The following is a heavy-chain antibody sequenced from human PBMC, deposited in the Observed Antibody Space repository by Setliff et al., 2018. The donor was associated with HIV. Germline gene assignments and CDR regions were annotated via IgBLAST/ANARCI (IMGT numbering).Heavy chain of an antibody. D-gene: IGHD6-19*01. CDR1: GGSISSYY. Sequence: SSETLSLTCTVSGGSISSYYWSWIRQPPGKGLEWIGYIYYSGTTNYNPSLKSRVTISVDTSKNQFSLKLSSVTAADTAVYYCIIAYSSGWLAPMGFDSWGQGTLVTSPQ. CDR2: IYYSGTT. V-gene: IGHV4-59*08. CDR3: IIAYSSGWLAPMGFDS. J-gene: IGHJ4*02.